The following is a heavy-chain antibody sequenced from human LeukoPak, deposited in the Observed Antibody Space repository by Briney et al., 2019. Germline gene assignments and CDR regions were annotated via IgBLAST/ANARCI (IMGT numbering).Heavy chain of an antibody. V-gene: IGHV3-30*02. CDR2: IRYDGSNK. CDR3: AKDLYYDFWSGYFDY. CDR1: GFTFSSYG. J-gene: IGHJ4*02. Sequence: HPGGSLRLSCAASGFTFSSYGMHWVRQAPGKGLEWVAFIRYDGSNKYYADSVKGRFTISRDNSKNTLYLQMNSLRAEDTAVYYCAKDLYYDFWSGYFDYWGQGTLVPVSS. D-gene: IGHD3-3*01.